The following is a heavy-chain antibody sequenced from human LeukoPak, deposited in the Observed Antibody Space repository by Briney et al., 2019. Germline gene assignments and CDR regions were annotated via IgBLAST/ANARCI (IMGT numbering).Heavy chain of an antibody. Sequence: GGSLRLSCAASGFTFDDYAMHWVRQAPGKGLEWVSGISWNSGSIGYADYVKGRFTISRDNAKNSLYLQMNSLRAEDTALYYCAKGGDSGSYLDYFDYWGQGTLVTVSS. J-gene: IGHJ4*02. D-gene: IGHD1-26*01. V-gene: IGHV3-9*01. CDR1: GFTFDDYA. CDR3: AKGGDSGSYLDYFDY. CDR2: ISWNSGSI.